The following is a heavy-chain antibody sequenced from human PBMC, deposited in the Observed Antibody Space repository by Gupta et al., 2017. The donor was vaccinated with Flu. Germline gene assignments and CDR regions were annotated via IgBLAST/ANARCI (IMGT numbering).Heavy chain of an antibody. Sequence: PEKVLDWFSSVSGSDSTTYYADSVKGRFTVSRDNSKNTLYLQINVLRAEDTAIYYCAKRDSLVVPIRIPNRDFWGEGALVTVSS. D-gene: IGHD3-22*01. CDR2: VSGSDSTT. V-gene: IGHV3-23*01. J-gene: IGHJ4*02. CDR3: AKRDSLVVPIRIPNRDF.